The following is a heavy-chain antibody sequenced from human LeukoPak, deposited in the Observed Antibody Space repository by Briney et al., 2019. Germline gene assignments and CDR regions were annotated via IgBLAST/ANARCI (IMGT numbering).Heavy chain of an antibody. CDR3: AKEKYYYDSSGYYYAPFDY. D-gene: IGHD3-22*01. J-gene: IGHJ4*02. CDR1: GGSISSYC. V-gene: IGHV4-4*07. Sequence: SETLSLTCTVSGGSISSYCWSWIRQPAGKGLEWIGRIYTSGSTNYNPSLKSRVTMSADTSNNQFSLNLSSVTAADTAVYYCAKEKYYYDSSGYYYAPFDYWGQGTLVTVSS. CDR2: IYTSGST.